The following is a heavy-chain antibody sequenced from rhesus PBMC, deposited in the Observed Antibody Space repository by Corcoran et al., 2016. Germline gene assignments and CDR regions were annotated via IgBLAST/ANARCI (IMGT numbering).Heavy chain of an antibody. CDR2: ISGNSART. J-gene: IGHJ5-1*01. CDR1: GGSISGYYY. D-gene: IGHD3-16*01. Sequence: QVKLQQWGEGLVKPSATLSRTCAGYGGSISGYYYWSWIRQPPGKGLGWIGTISGNSARTNYHPPLKSRVTISKDPSKPQFSLKLSSVTAADTAVYYCARVPFSYYSDNRFDVWGPGVLVTVSS. CDR3: ARVPFSYYSDNRFDV. V-gene: IGHV4-73*01.